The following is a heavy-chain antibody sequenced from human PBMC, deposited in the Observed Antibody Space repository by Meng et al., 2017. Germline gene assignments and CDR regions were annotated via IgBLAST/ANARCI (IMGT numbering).Heavy chain of an antibody. CDR3: ARELTGDPMHHYYYGMDV. J-gene: IGHJ6*02. D-gene: IGHD7-27*01. CDR2: IIPIFGTA. CDR1: GGTFSSYA. V-gene: IGHV1-69*05. Sequence: SVKVSCKASGGTFSSYAISWVRQAPGQGLEWMGGIIPIFGTANYAQKFQGRVTITTDESTSTAYMELSSLRSEDTAEYYCARELTGDPMHHYYYGMDVWGQGTTVTVSS.